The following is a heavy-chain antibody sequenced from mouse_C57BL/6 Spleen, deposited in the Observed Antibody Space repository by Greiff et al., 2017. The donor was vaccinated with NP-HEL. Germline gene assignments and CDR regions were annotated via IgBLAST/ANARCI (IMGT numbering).Heavy chain of an antibody. D-gene: IGHD2-4*01. CDR2: IYPRSGNT. CDR1: GYTFTSYG. Sequence: QVQLKESGAELARPGASVKLSCKASGYTFTSYGISWVKQRTGQGLEWIGEIYPRSGNTYYNEKFKGKATLTADKSSSTAYMELRSLTSEDSAVYFCARREYDYEEEEGNYYAMDYWGQGTSVTVSS. CDR3: ARREYDYEEEEGNYYAMDY. V-gene: IGHV1-81*01. J-gene: IGHJ4*01.